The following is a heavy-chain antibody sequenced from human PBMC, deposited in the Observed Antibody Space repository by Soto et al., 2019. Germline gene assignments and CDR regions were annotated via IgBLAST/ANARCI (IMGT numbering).Heavy chain of an antibody. D-gene: IGHD3-22*01. Sequence: QITLKASGHTLMKPTQTLTLTCTLSGFSLSTNGVGVGRILQTPEKALEWRALIYWDDNKRYSPFLKSRLTITKDTSKNRVVLTMTSTDPVDTATYYCAQYLYERRDYSPGDYGMDVWGQGTTDPGSS. CDR3: AQYLYERRDYSPGDYGMDV. J-gene: IGHJ6*02. CDR1: GFSLSTNGVG. CDR2: IYWDDNK. V-gene: IGHV2-5*02.